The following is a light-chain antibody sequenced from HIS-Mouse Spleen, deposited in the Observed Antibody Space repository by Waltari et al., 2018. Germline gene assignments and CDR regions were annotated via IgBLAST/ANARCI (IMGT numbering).Light chain of an antibody. CDR3: QQYYSYPLT. Sequence: MGMTQSPSSFSASTGDRVTITCRASQGISSYLAWYQQKPGKAPKLLIYAASTLQSGVPSRFSGSGSGTDFTLTISCLQSEDFATYYCQQYYSYPLTFGPGTKVDIK. J-gene: IGKJ3*01. V-gene: IGKV1-8*01. CDR2: AAS. CDR1: QGISSY.